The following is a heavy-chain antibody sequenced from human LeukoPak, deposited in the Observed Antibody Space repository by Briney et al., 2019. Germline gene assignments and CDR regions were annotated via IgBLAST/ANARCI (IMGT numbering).Heavy chain of an antibody. J-gene: IGHJ4*02. CDR3: ASRKKGMATAGFDY. D-gene: IGHD5-24*01. V-gene: IGHV5-51*01. CDR1: GYIFTTYW. CDR2: IYPGDSDT. Sequence: GESLKISCKGSGYIFTTYWIGWVRQIPGEGLEWMGIIYPGDSDTRYSPSFQGHVTISADSSSSTAYLQWSSLKTSDTAIYYCASRKKGMATAGFDYWGQGTLVTVSS.